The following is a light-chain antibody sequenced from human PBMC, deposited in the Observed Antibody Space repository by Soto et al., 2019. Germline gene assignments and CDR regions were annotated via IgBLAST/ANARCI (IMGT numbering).Light chain of an antibody. CDR2: DAS. J-gene: IGKJ1*01. V-gene: IGKV1-5*01. CDR3: QQYNSYPRT. Sequence: DIQMAQSPSTLSASVGGRVTISSRASQSISGWLAWYQQKPGKAPKLLIYDASSLESGVPSRFSGSGSGTEFTLTITSLQPDDFATYYCQQYNSYPRTFGQGTTVDLK. CDR1: QSISGW.